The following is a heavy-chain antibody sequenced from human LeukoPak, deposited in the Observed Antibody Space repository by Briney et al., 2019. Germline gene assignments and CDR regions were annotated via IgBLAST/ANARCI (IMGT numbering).Heavy chain of an antibody. V-gene: IGHV4-59*11. CDR2: IYYSGRT. Sequence: SETLSLTCTVSGGSISSHYWSWIRQPPGKGLEWIGYIYYSGRTNYNPSLKSRVTISVDTSKNQFSLKLSSVTAADTAVYYCARAYYDFWSGYYYYYYMDVWGKGTTVTVSS. D-gene: IGHD3-3*01. CDR3: ARAYYDFWSGYYYYYYMDV. J-gene: IGHJ6*03. CDR1: GGSISSHY.